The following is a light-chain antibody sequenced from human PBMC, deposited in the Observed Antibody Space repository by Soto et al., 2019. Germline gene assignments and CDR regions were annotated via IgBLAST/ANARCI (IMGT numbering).Light chain of an antibody. J-gene: IGLJ1*01. CDR1: SSNIGAGYE. V-gene: IGLV1-40*01. CDR3: QSYDSSLSGYV. CDR2: ENN. Sequence: QSVLTQPPSVSEAPGQRVTISCTGSSSNIGAGYEAHWYQQVPGTAPKLLIYENNNRPSGVPDRFSGSKSGTSASLAITGLQAEDEAEYYCQSYDSSLSGYVFGTGTKPHRP.